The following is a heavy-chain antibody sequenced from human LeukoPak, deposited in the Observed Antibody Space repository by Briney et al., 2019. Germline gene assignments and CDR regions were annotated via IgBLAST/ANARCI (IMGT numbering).Heavy chain of an antibody. J-gene: IGHJ3*02. CDR1: GGSISSHY. CDR2: IYYSGST. Sequence: SETLSLTCTVSGGSISSHYWSWIRQPPGKGLEWIGYIYYSGSTNYNPSLKSRVTISVDTSKKQFSLKLSSVTAADTAVYYCAREAYCSSTSCYDAFDIWGQGTMVTVSS. V-gene: IGHV4-59*11. D-gene: IGHD2-2*01. CDR3: AREAYCSSTSCYDAFDI.